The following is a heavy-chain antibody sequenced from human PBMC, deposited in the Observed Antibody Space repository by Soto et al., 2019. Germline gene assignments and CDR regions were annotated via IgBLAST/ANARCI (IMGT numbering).Heavy chain of an antibody. Sequence: QVQLVESGGGVVQPGRSLRLSCAASGFTFSSYGMHWVRQAPAKGLEWVAVISYDGSNKYYADSVKGRFTISRDNSKNTLYLQMNSLRAEDTAVYYCAKDLYLGGGPGDYWGQGTLVTVSS. V-gene: IGHV3-30*18. CDR1: GFTFSSYG. CDR2: ISYDGSNK. CDR3: AKDLYLGGGPGDY. J-gene: IGHJ4*02. D-gene: IGHD2-2*02.